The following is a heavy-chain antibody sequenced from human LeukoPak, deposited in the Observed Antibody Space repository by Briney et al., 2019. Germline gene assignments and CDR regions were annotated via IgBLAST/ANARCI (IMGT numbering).Heavy chain of an antibody. J-gene: IGHJ4*02. V-gene: IGHV3-15*01. Sequence: GGSLRLSCAASGFTFSNAWMSWVRQAPGKGLEWVGRIKSKTDGGTTDYAAPVKGRFTISRDDSKNTLYLQMNSLKTEDTAVYYCTTDGDDILTGLIDYWGQGTLVTVSS. CDR3: TTDGDDILTGLIDY. CDR2: IKSKTDGGTT. D-gene: IGHD3-9*01. CDR1: GFTFSNAW.